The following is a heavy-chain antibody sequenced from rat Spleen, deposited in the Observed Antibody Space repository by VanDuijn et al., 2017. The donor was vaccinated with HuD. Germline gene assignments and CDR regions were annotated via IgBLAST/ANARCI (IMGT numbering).Heavy chain of an antibody. V-gene: IGHV3-3*01. Sequence: EVRLQESGPGLVKPSQSLSLTCSVTGYSITSSYGWNWIRKFPGNKLEWMGYINNVGGTNYNPSLKSRISITRDTSKNQFFLQVNSVTTEHTATYYCARHGYNSYFDYWGQGVMVTVSS. CDR2: INNVGGT. J-gene: IGHJ2*01. CDR1: GYSITSSYG. D-gene: IGHD1-9*01. CDR3: ARHGYNSYFDY.